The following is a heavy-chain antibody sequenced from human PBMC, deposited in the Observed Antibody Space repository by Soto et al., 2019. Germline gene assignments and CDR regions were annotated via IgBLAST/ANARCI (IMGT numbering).Heavy chain of an antibody. Sequence: QVHLQESGPGLVKPSQTLSLTCTVSGVSISISDYYWSWVRQPPGKGLQWIADIYYSGSTYSNPSLKGRISIARDTSKNQFHLNVGSVTAADTAVYFCVRIARVAKGGSRWFRLFDPLGQGTLVTVSS. V-gene: IGHV4-30-4*01. D-gene: IGHD6-13*01. CDR1: GVSISISDYY. CDR3: VRIARVAKGGSRWFRLFDP. CDR2: IYYSGST. J-gene: IGHJ5*02.